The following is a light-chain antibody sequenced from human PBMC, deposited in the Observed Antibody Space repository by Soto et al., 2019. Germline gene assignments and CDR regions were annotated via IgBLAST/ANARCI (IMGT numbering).Light chain of an antibody. V-gene: IGKV1-5*03. Sequence: IQMTQSPSTLSASVGDRVTIACRASRRRSVWLGWYQLKAGKAPNLLIYKASRLESGGPSRFRGRGSGTDFTLALSSLQPDESATYYCQQYEVYPWTFGRGTKVDMK. J-gene: IGKJ1*01. CDR2: KAS. CDR1: RRRSVW. CDR3: QQYEVYPWT.